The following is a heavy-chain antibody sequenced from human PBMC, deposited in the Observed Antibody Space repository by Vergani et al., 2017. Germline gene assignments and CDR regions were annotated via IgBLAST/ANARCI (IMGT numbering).Heavy chain of an antibody. D-gene: IGHD1-26*01. CDR2: INPNSGGT. Sequence: QVQLVQSGAEVKKPGASVKVSCKDSGYTFTGYYMHWVRQAPGQGLEWMGWINPNSGGTNYAQKFQGRVTMTRDTSISTAYMELSRLRSDDTAVYYCARDCPSELRACVFYGAPYFDYWGQGTLVTVSS. CDR1: GYTFTGYY. CDR3: ARDCPSELRACVFYGAPYFDY. V-gene: IGHV1-2*02. J-gene: IGHJ4*02.